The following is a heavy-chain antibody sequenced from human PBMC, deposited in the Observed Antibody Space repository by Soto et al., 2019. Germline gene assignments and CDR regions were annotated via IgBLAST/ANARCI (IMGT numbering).Heavy chain of an antibody. J-gene: IGHJ4*02. D-gene: IGHD3-3*01. CDR2: IIPIFGTA. Sequence: QVQLVQSGAEVKKPGSSVKVSCKASGGTFSSYAISWVRQAPGQGLEWMGGIIPIFGTANYAQKFQGRVTIPADESTSTAYMELSSLRSEDTAVYYCARAAEMNYDFWSGYYPFDYWGQGTLVTVSS. CDR1: GGTFSSYA. V-gene: IGHV1-69*12. CDR3: ARAAEMNYDFWSGYYPFDY.